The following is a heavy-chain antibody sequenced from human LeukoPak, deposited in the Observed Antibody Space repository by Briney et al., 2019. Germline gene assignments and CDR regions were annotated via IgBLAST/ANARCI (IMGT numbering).Heavy chain of an antibody. CDR1: GVSVSSSDYY. CDR3: AKTYRARGYTYGYFDY. CDR2: IYYNGST. Sequence: KPSETLSLTCTVSGVSVSSSDYYWGWIRQPPGKGLEWIGNIYYNGSTYYNPSLKSRVTISVDTSKNQFSLKLSSVTAADTAVYYCAKTYRARGYTYGYFDYWGQGTLVTVSS. D-gene: IGHD5-18*01. V-gene: IGHV4-39*01. J-gene: IGHJ4*02.